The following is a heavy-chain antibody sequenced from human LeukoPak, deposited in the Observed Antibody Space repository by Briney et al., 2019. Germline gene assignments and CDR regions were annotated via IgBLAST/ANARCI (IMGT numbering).Heavy chain of an antibody. CDR1: GFTFSDSW. D-gene: IGHD2-2*01. J-gene: IGHJ4*02. Sequence: GGSLRLSCAASGFTFSDSWMHWVRQAPGKGLVWVSRIGGDGSSTIYADSVKGRFTISRDNGKNTLNLEMNSLRAEDTAVYYCARAEKYQLLSLMRYYFHYWGQGTLVTVSS. CDR2: IGGDGSST. V-gene: IGHV3-74*01. CDR3: ARAEKYQLLSLMRYYFHY.